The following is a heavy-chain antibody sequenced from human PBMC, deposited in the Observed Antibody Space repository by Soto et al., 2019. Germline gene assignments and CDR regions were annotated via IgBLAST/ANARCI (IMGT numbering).Heavy chain of an antibody. CDR3: ARDLMVFGLVTDAFDI. J-gene: IGHJ3*02. D-gene: IGHD3-3*01. Sequence: GASVKVSCKASGYTFTGYYMHWVRQAPGQGLEWMGWINPNSGGTNYAQKFQGWVTMTRDTSISTAYMELSRLRSDDTAVYYCARDLMVFGLVTDAFDIWGQGTMVTVSS. CDR1: GYTFTGYY. CDR2: INPNSGGT. V-gene: IGHV1-2*04.